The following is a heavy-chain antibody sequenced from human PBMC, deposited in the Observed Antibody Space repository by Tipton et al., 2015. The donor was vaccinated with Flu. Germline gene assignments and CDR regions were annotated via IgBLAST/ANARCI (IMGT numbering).Heavy chain of an antibody. CDR1: GGSISSYY. V-gene: IGHV4-59*01. Sequence: TLSLTCTVSGGSISSYYWSWIRQPPGKGLEWIGYIYYSGSTNYNPSLKSRVTISVDTSKNQFSLKLSSVTAADTAVYYCARDRDGSGSFDAFDIWAQGTMVPASS. J-gene: IGHJ3*02. CDR2: IYYSGST. CDR3: ARDRDGSGSFDAFDI. D-gene: IGHD3-10*01.